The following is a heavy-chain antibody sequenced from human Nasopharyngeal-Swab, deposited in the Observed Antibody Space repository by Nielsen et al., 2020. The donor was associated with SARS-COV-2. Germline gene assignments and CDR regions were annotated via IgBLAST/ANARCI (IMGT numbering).Heavy chain of an antibody. CDR3: ARAWRGFSI. J-gene: IGHJ3*02. V-gene: IGHV3-7*01. CDR2: IKADGSET. Sequence: GESLKISCAATGFTFESHKMSWLRQAPGKGLEWVANIKADGSETSYVDSVKGRFTISRDNAKNSLYLQMSSLRAEDTAVYFCARAWRGFSIWGQGTMVTVSS. D-gene: IGHD3-3*01. CDR1: GFTFESHK.